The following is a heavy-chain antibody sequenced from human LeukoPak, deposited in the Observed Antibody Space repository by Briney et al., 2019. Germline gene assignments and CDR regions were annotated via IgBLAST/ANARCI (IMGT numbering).Heavy chain of an antibody. Sequence: GGSLRLSCAASGLTFSSYAMNWVRQAPGKGLEWVSYISSSGSTIYYADSVKGRFTIPRDNAKNSLYLQMNSLRAEDTAVYYCARGPGDFDASDIWGQGTMVTVSS. J-gene: IGHJ3*02. CDR1: GLTFSSYA. V-gene: IGHV3-48*03. D-gene: IGHD1-14*01. CDR3: ARGPGDFDASDI. CDR2: ISSSGSTI.